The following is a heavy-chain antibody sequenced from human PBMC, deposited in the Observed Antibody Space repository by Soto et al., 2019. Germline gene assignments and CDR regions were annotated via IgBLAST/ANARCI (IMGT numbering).Heavy chain of an antibody. CDR1: GFNFVDHG. CDR3: ARARAATFAPSES. J-gene: IGHJ5*02. Sequence: QVQLVQSGPEVRKPGTSVKVSCKASGFNFVDHGFSWVRQAPGHALEWMGWISVYNGNREYAEKFQGRLSMTTDTSTDTAYMELPTLRSAATAVYSCARARAATFAPSESWGQKTRVTATS. D-gene: IGHD2-15*01. CDR2: ISVYNGNR. V-gene: IGHV1-18*04.